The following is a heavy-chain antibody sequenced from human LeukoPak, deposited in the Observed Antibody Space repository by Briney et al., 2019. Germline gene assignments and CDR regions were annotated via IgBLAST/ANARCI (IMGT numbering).Heavy chain of an antibody. CDR1: GFTFSSYS. V-gene: IGHV3-21*01. J-gene: IGHJ4*02. D-gene: IGHD5-12*01. CDR3: ARGRVYNGYDPFDY. Sequence: GGSLRLSCAASGFTFSSYSMNWVRQAPGKGLEWVSSISSSSSYIYYADSVKGRFTISRDNAKNSLYLQMNSLRAEDTAVYYCARGRVYNGYDPFDYWGQGTLVTVSS. CDR2: ISSSSSYI.